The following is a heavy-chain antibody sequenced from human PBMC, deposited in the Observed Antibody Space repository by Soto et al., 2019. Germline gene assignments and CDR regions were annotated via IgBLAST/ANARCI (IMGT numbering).Heavy chain of an antibody. J-gene: IGHJ6*04. V-gene: IGHV3-13*01. D-gene: IGHD6-19*01. CDR3: ARDSSGWGLDV. Sequence: EVQLVESGGGLVHPGGSLRLSCVASGFTFSSYDMHWVRQATGKGLEWVSAIGTAGDTHYPGSVKGRFTISRENGKNSLYLQMNSLRAGDTAVYYCARDSSGWGLDVWGKGTTVTVSS. CDR1: GFTFSSYD. CDR2: IGTAGDT.